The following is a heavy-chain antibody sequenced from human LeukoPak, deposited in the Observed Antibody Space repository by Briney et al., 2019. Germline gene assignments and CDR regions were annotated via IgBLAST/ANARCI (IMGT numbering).Heavy chain of an antibody. J-gene: IGHJ4*02. V-gene: IGHV4-34*01. Sequence: PSETLSLTCAVYGGSFSGYYWSWIRQPPGKGLEWIGEINHSGSTNYNPSLESRVTISVDTSKNQFSLKLSSVTAADTAVYYCARALTTDHGPYYFDYWGQGTLVTVSS. CDR3: ARALTTDHGPYYFDY. CDR2: INHSGST. CDR1: GGSFSGYY. D-gene: IGHD4-17*01.